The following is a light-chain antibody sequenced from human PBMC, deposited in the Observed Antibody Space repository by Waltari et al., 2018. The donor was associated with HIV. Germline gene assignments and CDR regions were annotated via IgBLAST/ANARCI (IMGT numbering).Light chain of an antibody. J-gene: IGLJ2*01. CDR3: QAWDNSVVV. CDR2: KDT. V-gene: IGLV3-1*01. Sequence: SYELTQPPSMSVSPGQTANITCSGDKLGNEYACWYQQKAGQSPVLVILKDTRRPSGIPERFSGSTSGNTATLTISGALPADEGDYYCQAWDNSVVVFGGGTRLTVL. CDR1: KLGNEY.